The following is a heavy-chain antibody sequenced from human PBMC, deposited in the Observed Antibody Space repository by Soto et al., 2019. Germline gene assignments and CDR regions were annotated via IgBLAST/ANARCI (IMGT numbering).Heavy chain of an antibody. D-gene: IGHD3-3*01. CDR3: ARDSIFGQQNAFDI. Sequence: GWSLRLSCAASGFTFSSYSMNWVRQAPGKGLEWVSSISSSSSYIYYADSVKGRFTISRDNAKNSLYLQMNSLRAEDTAVYYCARDSIFGQQNAFDIWGQGTMVTVSS. CDR2: ISSSSSYI. V-gene: IGHV3-21*01. CDR1: GFTFSSYS. J-gene: IGHJ3*02.